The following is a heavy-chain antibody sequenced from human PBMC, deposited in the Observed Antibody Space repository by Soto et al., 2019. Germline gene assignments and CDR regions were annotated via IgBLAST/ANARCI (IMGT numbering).Heavy chain of an antibody. J-gene: IGHJ3*02. CDR2: INPSGGST. V-gene: IGHV1-46*01. CDR1: GYTFTSYY. CDR3: ARDRRYYDSRKTTRLHAFDI. Sequence: GASVKVSCKASGYTFTSYYMHWVRQAPGQGLEWMGIINPSGGSTSYAQKFQGRVTITADKSTSTAYMELSSLRSEDTAVYYCARDRRYYDSRKTTRLHAFDIWGQGTMVTVSS. D-gene: IGHD3-22*01.